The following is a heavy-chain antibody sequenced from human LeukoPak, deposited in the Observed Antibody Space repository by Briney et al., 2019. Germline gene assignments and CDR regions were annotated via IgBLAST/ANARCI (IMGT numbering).Heavy chain of an antibody. CDR1: GFTFIDYA. J-gene: IGHJ4*02. Sequence: TGGSLRLSCAASGFTFIDYAMSWVRQAPGKGLEWVSGISGTGASTYYTDSVKGQFTISRDNSKNTLYLQMNSLRAEDTAIYYCAKSKGKTRYGSDYYTDYWGQGTLVTVSS. V-gene: IGHV3-23*01. CDR3: AKSKGKTRYGSDYYTDY. D-gene: IGHD3-10*01. CDR2: ISGTGAST.